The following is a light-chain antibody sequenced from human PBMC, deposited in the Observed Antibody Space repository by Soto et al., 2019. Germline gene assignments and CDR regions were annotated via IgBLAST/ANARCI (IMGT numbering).Light chain of an antibody. CDR1: QGISRY. J-gene: IGKJ5*01. V-gene: IGKV1-9*01. CDR3: QQLNAYPLT. CDR2: GAS. Sequence: DIQLTQSPSFLSVSVGDRVTITCRASQGISRYLAWFQQKPGRAPNLLIYGASTLQSGVPSRFSGSGSGTDFTLTISHLQPEDFETYYCQQLNAYPLTFGQGTRLEIK.